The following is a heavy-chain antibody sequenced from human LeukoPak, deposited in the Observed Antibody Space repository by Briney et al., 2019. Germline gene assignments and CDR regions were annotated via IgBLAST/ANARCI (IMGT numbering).Heavy chain of an antibody. J-gene: IGHJ6*02. Sequence: SETLSLTCTVSGGSISSGDYYWSWIRQPPGKGLGWIGYIYYSGSTYYNPSLKSRVTISVDTSKNQFSLKLSSVTAADTAAYYCARDRLGRYYDSSGYYPNRYYYGMDVWGQGTTVTVSS. CDR1: GGSISSGDYY. CDR3: ARDRLGRYYDSSGYYPNRYYYGMDV. CDR2: IYYSGST. V-gene: IGHV4-30-4*01. D-gene: IGHD3-22*01.